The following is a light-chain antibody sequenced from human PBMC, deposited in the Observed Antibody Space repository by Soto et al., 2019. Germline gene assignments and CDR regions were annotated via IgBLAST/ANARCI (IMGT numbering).Light chain of an antibody. V-gene: IGLV2-14*01. Sequence: QSVRTQPASVSGSPGQSITISCTGTSSDDASYKFVSWFQLHPGKAPKLMIYEVTNRPSGVSYRFSGSKSGNTASLIISGLQPEDEADYYCSSFTNTNTWVFGTGTKLTVL. CDR1: SSDDASYKF. CDR2: EVT. CDR3: SSFTNTNTWV. J-gene: IGLJ3*02.